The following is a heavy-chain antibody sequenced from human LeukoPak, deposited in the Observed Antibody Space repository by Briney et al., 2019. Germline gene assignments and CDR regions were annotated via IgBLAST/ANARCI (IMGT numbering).Heavy chain of an antibody. J-gene: IGHJ4*02. Sequence: PSETLSLTCAVYGGSFSGYYWSWIRQPPGKGLEWIGEINHSGSTNYNPSLKSRVTISVDTSKNQFSLKLSSVTAADTAVYYCARYGTGTIRDWGQGTLVTVSS. V-gene: IGHV4-34*01. D-gene: IGHD1-7*01. CDR1: GGSFSGYY. CDR2: INHSGST. CDR3: ARYGTGTIRD.